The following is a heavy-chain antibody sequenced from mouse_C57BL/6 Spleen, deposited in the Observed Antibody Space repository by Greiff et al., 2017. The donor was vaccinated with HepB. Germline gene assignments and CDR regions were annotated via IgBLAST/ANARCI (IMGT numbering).Heavy chain of an antibody. V-gene: IGHV1-15*01. CDR2: IDPETGGT. CDR1: CYTFTDYE. D-gene: IGHD2-5*01. Sequence: VQLQQSGAELVRPGASVTLSCKASCYTFTDYEMYWVKQTPVHGLEWIGAIDPETGGTAYNQKFKGKAILTADKSSSTAYMELRSLTSEDSAVYYCTRCSNYPYYYAMDYWGQGTSVTVSS. CDR3: TRCSNYPYYYAMDY. J-gene: IGHJ4*01.